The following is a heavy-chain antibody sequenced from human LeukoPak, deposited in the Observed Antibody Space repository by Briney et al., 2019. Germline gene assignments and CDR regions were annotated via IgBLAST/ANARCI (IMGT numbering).Heavy chain of an antibody. Sequence: GGSLRLSCAASRFTFTNYAMTWVRQAPGKGLEWVSGISEGVGNTYYADSVKGRFTISRDHSKNTLYPQMNSLRAEDTALYYCAKREKGTTGRFFDYWGQGTLVTVSS. CDR1: RFTFTNYA. V-gene: IGHV3-23*01. CDR2: ISEGVGNT. J-gene: IGHJ4*02. CDR3: AKREKGTTGRFFDY. D-gene: IGHD4-17*01.